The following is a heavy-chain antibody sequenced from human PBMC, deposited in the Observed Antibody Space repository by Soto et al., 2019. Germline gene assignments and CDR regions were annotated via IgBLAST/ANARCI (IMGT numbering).Heavy chain of an antibody. V-gene: IGHV3-33*01. Sequence: QVQLVESGGGVVQPGRSLRLSCAASGFTFRDYGMHWVRQAPGKGLEWVAVIWFDGSYKNSVDSVKGRFTISRDNSNNTLHLQMNSLKVEDTAVYYCARGWGQVTRGYSGDYIDLWGQGTLVTVSS. CDR1: GFTFRDYG. J-gene: IGHJ5*02. CDR3: ARGWGQVTRGYSGDYIDL. D-gene: IGHD4-17*01. CDR2: IWFDGSYK.